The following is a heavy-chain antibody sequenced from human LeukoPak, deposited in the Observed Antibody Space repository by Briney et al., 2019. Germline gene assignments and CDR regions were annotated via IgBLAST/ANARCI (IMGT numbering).Heavy chain of an antibody. Sequence: PSETLSLTCTVSGGSISSSDCYWGWIRQPPGKGLEWIASIYYSGSTCYNPSLKSRVTISVDTSKNQFSLKLSSVTAADTAVYYCARRRGLFDYWGQGTLVTVSS. D-gene: IGHD3-10*01. J-gene: IGHJ4*02. V-gene: IGHV4-39*01. CDR1: GGSISSSDCY. CDR3: ARRRGLFDY. CDR2: IYYSGST.